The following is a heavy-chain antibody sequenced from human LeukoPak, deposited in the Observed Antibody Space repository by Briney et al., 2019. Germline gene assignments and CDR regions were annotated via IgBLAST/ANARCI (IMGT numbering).Heavy chain of an antibody. Sequence: PSETLSLTCAVYGGSFSGYYWSWIRQPPGKGLEWMGEINHSGSTNYNPSLKSRVTISVDTSKNQFSLKLSSVTAADTAVYYCARAPMVRGVIVYNWFDPWGQGTLVAVSS. CDR2: INHSGST. CDR1: GGSFSGYY. D-gene: IGHD3-10*01. CDR3: ARAPMVRGVIVYNWFDP. J-gene: IGHJ5*02. V-gene: IGHV4-34*01.